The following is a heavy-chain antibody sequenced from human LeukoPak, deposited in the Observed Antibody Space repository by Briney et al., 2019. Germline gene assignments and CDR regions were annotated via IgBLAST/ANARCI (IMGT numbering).Heavy chain of an antibody. J-gene: IGHJ6*02. CDR2: ISGSGGNT. V-gene: IGHV3-23*01. D-gene: IGHD3-22*01. Sequence: GGSLRLSCAASGFTFSSYGLSWVRQAPGKGLEWVSTISGSGGNTYYADSVKGRFTISRDNSKNTLYLQMNSLRAEDTAIYYCAKRLSSGYYYGMDVWGQGTTVIVSS. CDR3: AKRLSSGYYYGMDV. CDR1: GFTFSSYG.